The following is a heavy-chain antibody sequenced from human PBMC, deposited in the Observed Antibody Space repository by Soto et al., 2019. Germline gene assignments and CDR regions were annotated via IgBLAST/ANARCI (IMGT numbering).Heavy chain of an antibody. D-gene: IGHD4-17*01. CDR3: AQAADGDYGDSNSYVDY. Sequence: GGSLRLSCAASGFTFSSYAMTWVRQAPGKGLEWGSGISGSGGGTYCADSVRGRFTISRENSKNTLFLQMSSLRAEDTALYYCAQAADGDYGDSNSYVDYWGQGTLVTVSS. CDR2: ISGSGGGT. J-gene: IGHJ4*02. CDR1: GFTFSSYA. V-gene: IGHV3-23*01.